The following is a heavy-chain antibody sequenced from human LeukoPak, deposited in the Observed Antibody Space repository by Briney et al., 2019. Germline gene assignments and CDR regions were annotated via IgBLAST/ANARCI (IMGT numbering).Heavy chain of an antibody. J-gene: IGHJ4*02. V-gene: IGHV4-39*01. CDR1: GGSISSSSYY. CDR3: ARHSSGWYMLGDYFDY. D-gene: IGHD6-19*01. Sequence: SETLSLTCTVSGGSISSSSYYWGWIRQPPGKGLEWLGSIYYSGSTYYNPSLKSRVTISVDTSKNQFSLKLSSVTAADTAVYYGARHSSGWYMLGDYFDYWGQGTWVTVSA. CDR2: IYYSGST.